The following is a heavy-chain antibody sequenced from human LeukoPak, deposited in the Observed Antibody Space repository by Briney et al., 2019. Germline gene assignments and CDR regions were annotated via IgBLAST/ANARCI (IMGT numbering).Heavy chain of an antibody. Sequence: SETLSLTCTVSGYSISSGYYWGWIRQPPGKGLEWIGSIYHSGSTYYNPSLKSRVTISVDTSKNQFSLKLSSVTAADTAVYYCARGRRRWELLLGTDAFDIWGQGTMVTVSS. J-gene: IGHJ3*02. CDR2: IYHSGST. CDR3: ARGRRRWELLLGTDAFDI. D-gene: IGHD1-26*01. CDR1: GYSISSGYY. V-gene: IGHV4-38-2*02.